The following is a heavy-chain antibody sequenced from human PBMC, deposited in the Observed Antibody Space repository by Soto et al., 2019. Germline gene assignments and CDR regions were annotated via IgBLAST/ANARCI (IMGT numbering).Heavy chain of an antibody. V-gene: IGHV4-39*01. Sequence: QLQLRESGPGLVKPSETLSLTCTVSGNSISGTSSFWAWIRQPPGKNLEWIGSVYYTGSTYYNSSLKSRVSISIDTSKNQFSPSLNSVTAADTAVYYCTRRVRSTGLLDYWGQGALVTVSS. D-gene: IGHD4-4*01. CDR3: TRRVRSTGLLDY. CDR2: VYYTGST. J-gene: IGHJ4*02. CDR1: GNSISGTSSF.